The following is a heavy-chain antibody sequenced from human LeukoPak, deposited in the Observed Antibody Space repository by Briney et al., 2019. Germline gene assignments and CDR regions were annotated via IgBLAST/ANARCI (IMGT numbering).Heavy chain of an antibody. CDR1: GFTFSSYE. Sequence: TGESLRLSCAASGFTFSSYEMNWVRQAPGKGLEWVSYISSSGSTIYYADSVKGRFTISRDNAKNSLYLQMNSLRAEDTAVYYCARDGSEDYALGPFDLWGRGTLVTVSS. V-gene: IGHV3-48*03. CDR2: ISSSGSTI. CDR3: ARDGSEDYALGPFDL. J-gene: IGHJ2*01. D-gene: IGHD2-15*01.